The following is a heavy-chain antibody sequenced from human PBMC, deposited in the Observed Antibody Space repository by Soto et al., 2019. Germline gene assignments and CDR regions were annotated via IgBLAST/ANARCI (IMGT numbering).Heavy chain of an antibody. D-gene: IGHD5-18*01. V-gene: IGHV1-2*04. CDR1: GYTFTGYY. CDR3: ARGSGYSYGYDWYFDL. Sequence: QVQLVQSGAEVKKPGASVKVSCKASGYTFTGYYMHWVRQAPGQGLEWMGWINPNSGGTNYAQKFQGWVTMTRDTASSTGYMELSRLRSDDTAVYYCARGSGYSYGYDWYFDLWGRGTLVTVSS. CDR2: INPNSGGT. J-gene: IGHJ2*01.